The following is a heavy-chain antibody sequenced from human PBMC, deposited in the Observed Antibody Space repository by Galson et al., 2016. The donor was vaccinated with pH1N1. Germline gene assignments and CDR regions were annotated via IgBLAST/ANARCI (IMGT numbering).Heavy chain of an antibody. CDR3: ARSYCSSTSCYGGSYYDYGMDV. V-gene: IGHV7-4-1*04. J-gene: IGHJ6*02. Sequence: SVKVSCKASGYTFTSNAMNWVRQAPGQGLEWMGWINTNTGNPTYAQGFTGRFVFSLDTSVSMAYLQISSLKAEDTAVYYCARSYCSSTSCYGGSYYDYGMDVWGQETTVTVSS. CDR2: INTNTGNP. D-gene: IGHD2-2*01. CDR1: GYTFTSNA.